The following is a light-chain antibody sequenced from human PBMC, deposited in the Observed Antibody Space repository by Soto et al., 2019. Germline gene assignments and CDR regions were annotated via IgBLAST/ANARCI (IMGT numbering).Light chain of an antibody. V-gene: IGKV3-15*01. CDR1: QSVSSN. CDR3: QQYNNWPLT. CDR2: GAS. J-gene: IGKJ1*01. Sequence: EIVMTQSPATLSVSPGERATLSCRASQSVSSNLAWYQQKPGQAPRLLIYGASTRATGIPARFSGSGSGTEFTLTISSLQSEDFAVSYCQQYNNWPLTFGQGTKVPIQ.